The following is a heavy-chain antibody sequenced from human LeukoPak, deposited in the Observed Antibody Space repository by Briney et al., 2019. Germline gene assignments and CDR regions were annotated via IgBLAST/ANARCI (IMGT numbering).Heavy chain of an antibody. CDR1: EFTFSNYW. D-gene: IGHD6-19*01. CDR3: AREVAGTLDNWFDP. V-gene: IGHV3-7*03. CDR2: INQDGTKK. J-gene: IGHJ5*02. Sequence: GGSLRLSCVASEFTFSNYWMSWVRQAPGKGLEWVASINQDGTKKNYVDSVKGRFDISRDNTKNSLHLQMSSLRSDDTAVYYCAREVAGTLDNWFDPWGQGTLVTVSS.